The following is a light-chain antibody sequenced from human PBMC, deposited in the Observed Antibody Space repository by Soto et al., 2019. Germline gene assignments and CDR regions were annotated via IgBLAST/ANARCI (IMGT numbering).Light chain of an antibody. CDR3: QQRSNGPFT. V-gene: IGKV3-11*01. CDR2: GAS. J-gene: IGKJ3*01. Sequence: EIVMTQSPAILSVSPGERATLSCRASQSVSSNLAWFQQKPGQTPRLLFNGASNRATGIPARFSGSGSGTDFTLTISSLEPEDFAVYYCQQRSNGPFTFGPGTKVDIK. CDR1: QSVSSN.